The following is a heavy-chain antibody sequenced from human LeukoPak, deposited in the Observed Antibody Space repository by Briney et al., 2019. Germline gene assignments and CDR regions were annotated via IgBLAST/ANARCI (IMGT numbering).Heavy chain of an antibody. CDR2: ISAYNGNT. J-gene: IGHJ6*02. D-gene: IGHD6-6*01. CDR3: ARLPLRSIAVGYYGMDV. Sequence: ASVKVSCKASGYTFTSYGISWVRQAPGQGLEWMGWISAYNGNTNYAQKLQGRVTMTTDTSTSTAYMELGSLRSDDTAVYYCARLPLRSIAVGYYGMDVWGQGTTVTVSS. V-gene: IGHV1-18*01. CDR1: GYTFTSYG.